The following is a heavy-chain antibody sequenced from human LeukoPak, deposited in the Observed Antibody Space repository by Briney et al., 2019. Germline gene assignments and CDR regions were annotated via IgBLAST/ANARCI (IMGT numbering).Heavy chain of an antibody. CDR3: ARVLQGEWFFDY. CDR1: GFTFSSYA. V-gene: IGHV3-23*01. J-gene: IGHJ4*02. Sequence: GGSLRLSCAASGFTFSSYAMSWVRQAPGKGLEWVSAISGSGGSTYYADSVKGRFTISRDNAKNTLYLQMNSLRAEDTAVYYCARVLQGEWFFDYWGQGTLVTVSS. CDR2: ISGSGGST. D-gene: IGHD3-3*01.